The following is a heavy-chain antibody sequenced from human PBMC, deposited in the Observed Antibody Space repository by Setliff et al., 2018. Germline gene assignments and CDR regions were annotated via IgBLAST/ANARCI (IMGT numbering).Heavy chain of an antibody. J-gene: IGHJ3*01. CDR2: ISHSGST. D-gene: IGHD5-12*01. CDR3: ARGGHSGPDAFDS. V-gene: IGHV4-34*01. CDR1: GGSFSDSY. Sequence: SETLSLTCAVYGGSFSDSYWSWIRQSPGKGLEWIGEISHSGSTNYNPSLKTRVTISVDTSKNQFSLKLSSLTAADMAKYYCARGGHSGPDAFDSWGQGTRVTVSS.